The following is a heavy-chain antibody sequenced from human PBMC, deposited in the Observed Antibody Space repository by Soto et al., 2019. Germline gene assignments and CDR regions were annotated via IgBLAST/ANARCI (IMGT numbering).Heavy chain of an antibody. V-gene: IGHV3-72*01. CDR2: TRSKANSYTT. J-gene: IGHJ4*02. CDR1: GFTFSDHY. D-gene: IGHD6-19*01. Sequence: GGSLRLSCAASGFTFSDHYMDWVRQAPGKGLEWVGRTRSKANSYTTEYAASVKGRFTISRDDSKNSLYLQMNSLKTEDTAVYYCARVRYSSGWYDFDYWGQGTLVTVSS. CDR3: ARVRYSSGWYDFDY.